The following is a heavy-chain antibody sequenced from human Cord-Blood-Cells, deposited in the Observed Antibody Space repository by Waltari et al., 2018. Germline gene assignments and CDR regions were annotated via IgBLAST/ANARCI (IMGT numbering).Heavy chain of an antibody. J-gene: IGHJ4*02. CDR2: ISGRGSTI. CDR1: GFTFSDYS. V-gene: IGHV3-11*04. D-gene: IGHD3-10*01. CDR3: ARVRVGFGEFDY. Sequence: QVQLVESGGGLVKPGGSLRLSCAASGFTFSDYSMSWIRQAPGRGLGWFSYISGRGSTIYYADSGKGRFTISRDNAKNSLYRQMNSLRAEDTAVYYCARVRVGFGEFDYWGQGTLVTVSS.